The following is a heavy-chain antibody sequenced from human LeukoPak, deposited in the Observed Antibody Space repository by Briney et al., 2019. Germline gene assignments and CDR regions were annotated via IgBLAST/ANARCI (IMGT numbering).Heavy chain of an antibody. CDR2: VYTSGST. V-gene: IGHV4-4*07. J-gene: IGHJ6*02. CDR1: GGSISSYY. Sequence: PSETLSLTCTVAGGSISSYYWSWIRQPAGKGLEWIGRVYTSGSTNYNPSLTSRVTMSVDTSKNQFSLKLSSVTAADTAVYYCARAPYYYGSGTPSYYYGMDVWGQGTTVTVSS. CDR3: ARAPYYYGSGTPSYYYGMDV. D-gene: IGHD3-10*01.